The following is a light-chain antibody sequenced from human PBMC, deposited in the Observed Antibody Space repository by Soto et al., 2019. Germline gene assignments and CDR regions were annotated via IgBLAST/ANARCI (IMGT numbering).Light chain of an antibody. V-gene: IGLV1-40*01. CDR2: GNS. J-gene: IGLJ1*01. CDR1: SSNIGAGYD. Sequence: QSVLTQPPSVSGAPGQRVTISCTESSSNIGAGYDVHWYQQLPGTAPKLLIYGNSNRPSGVPDRFSGSKSGTSASLAITGLQAEYEADYYCQSYDSSLSGSEVFGTGTKLTVL. CDR3: QSYDSSLSGSEV.